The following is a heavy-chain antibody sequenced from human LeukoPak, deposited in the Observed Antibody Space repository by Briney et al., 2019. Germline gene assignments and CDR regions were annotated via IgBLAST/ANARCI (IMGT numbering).Heavy chain of an antibody. J-gene: IGHJ4*02. CDR3: ASCWWPHRKFDY. CDR1: GLTFNNYA. V-gene: IGHV3-23*01. D-gene: IGHD2-8*02. Sequence: GGSLRFSCAASGLTFNNYAMAGVGKAPGKGLKWVAIIIPSGDTTHYADAVDGRFTISRDNSKDTLYLQMNSLRAEDTAVYYCASCWWPHRKFDYWGRGTLVTVFS. CDR2: IIPSGDTT.